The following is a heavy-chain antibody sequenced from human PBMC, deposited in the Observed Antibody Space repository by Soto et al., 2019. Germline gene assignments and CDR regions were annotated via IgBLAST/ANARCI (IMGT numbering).Heavy chain of an antibody. V-gene: IGHV3-30*18. J-gene: IGHJ5*02. CDR3: AKDWSGTSWFDP. CDR1: GFTFSSYG. Sequence: GGSLRLSCAASGFTFSSYGMHWVRQAPGKGLEWVAVISYDGSDKYYADSVKGRFTISRDNSKNTVYMQMNSLRAEDTAVYYCAKDWSGTSWFDPWGQGTLVTVSS. D-gene: IGHD1-1*01. CDR2: ISYDGSDK.